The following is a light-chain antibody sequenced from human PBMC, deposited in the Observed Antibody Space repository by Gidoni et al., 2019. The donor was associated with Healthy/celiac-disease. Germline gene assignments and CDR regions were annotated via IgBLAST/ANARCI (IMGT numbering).Light chain of an antibody. Sequence: ELVLTQSPGTLSLSPGERATLSCRASQSVSSSYLAWYQQKPGQAPRLLIYGASSRATGIPDRCSGSGSGTDFTLTISRLEPEDFAVYYCQQYGSSSWTFGQGTKVEIK. CDR3: QQYGSSSWT. J-gene: IGKJ1*01. CDR1: QSVSSSY. V-gene: IGKV3-20*01. CDR2: GAS.